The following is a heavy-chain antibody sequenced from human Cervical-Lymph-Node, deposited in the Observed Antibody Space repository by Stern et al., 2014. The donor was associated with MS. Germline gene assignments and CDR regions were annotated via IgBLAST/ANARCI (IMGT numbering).Heavy chain of an antibody. CDR3: VLLSKVTTAAFDV. Sequence: VQLVESGAEVKKPGSSVKVSCKASGGTFTSISINWVRQVPGQSLEWMGGIIPIFDTQNLAPKIQGRVTITADSSTSTVYMVLHSLRSDDTAVYYCVLLSKVTTAAFDVWGRGTMVTVSS. CDR2: IIPIFDTQ. J-gene: IGHJ3*01. D-gene: IGHD4-17*01. V-gene: IGHV1-69*06. CDR1: GGTFTSIS.